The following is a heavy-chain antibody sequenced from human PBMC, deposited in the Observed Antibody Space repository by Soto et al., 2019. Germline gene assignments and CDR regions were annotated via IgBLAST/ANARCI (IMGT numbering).Heavy chain of an antibody. Sequence: SETLSLTCTVSGGSISSGDYYWSWIRQPPGKGLEWIGYIYYSGSTYYNPSLKSRVTISVDTSKNQFSLKLSSVTAADTAVYYCAGETTVTTFDVGWFDPWGQGILVTVAS. J-gene: IGHJ5*02. V-gene: IGHV4-30-4*01. CDR1: GGSISSGDYY. D-gene: IGHD4-17*01. CDR2: IYYSGST. CDR3: AGETTVTTFDVGWFDP.